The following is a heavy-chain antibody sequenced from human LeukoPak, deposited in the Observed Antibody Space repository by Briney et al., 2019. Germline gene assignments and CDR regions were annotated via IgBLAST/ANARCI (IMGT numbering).Heavy chain of an antibody. CDR1: VYTFTGYY. V-gene: IGHV1-2*02. CDR2: INPNSGGT. D-gene: IGHD6-19*01. CDR3: ARWDSSGDCIDY. J-gene: IGHJ4*02. Sequence: ASVRVSCKASVYTFTGYYMHWVRQAPGQGLEWMGWINPNSGGTNCAQEFQGRVTMTRDTSISTAFMELSRLRSDDTAVYYCARWDSSGDCIDYWGQGTLVTVSS.